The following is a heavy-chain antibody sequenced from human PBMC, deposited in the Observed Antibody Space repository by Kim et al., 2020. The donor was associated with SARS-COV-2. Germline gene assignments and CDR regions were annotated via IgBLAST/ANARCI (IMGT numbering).Heavy chain of an antibody. J-gene: IGHJ6*02. V-gene: IGHV3-23*01. CDR2: ISASGDYI. CDR3: AKGFVLYHYGVDV. Sequence: GGSLRLSCAASGFSFSRYAMNWVRQAPGKGLEWVSVISASGDYIYYADSVKGRFTISRDSSKKTLDLQMNSLRAEDTAVYYCAKGFVLYHYGVDVWGQGTTVIVSS. D-gene: IGHD3-16*02. CDR1: GFSFSRYA.